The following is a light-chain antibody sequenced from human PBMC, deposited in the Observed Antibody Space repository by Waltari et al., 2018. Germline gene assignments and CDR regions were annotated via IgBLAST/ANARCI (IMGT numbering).Light chain of an antibody. Sequence: QSVLTQPPSVSAAPRQRVTISCSGRSSNIGTNAVNWYQQLPGKAPKLLIYYDDLLPSGVSDRFSGSKSGTSASLAISGLQSEDEADYYCAAWDDSLSGPVFGGGTKLTVL. V-gene: IGLV1-36*01. CDR3: AAWDDSLSGPV. CDR1: SSNIGTNA. J-gene: IGLJ2*01. CDR2: YDD.